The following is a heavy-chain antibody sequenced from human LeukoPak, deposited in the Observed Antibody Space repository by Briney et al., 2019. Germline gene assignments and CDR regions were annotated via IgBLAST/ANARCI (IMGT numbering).Heavy chain of an antibody. V-gene: IGHV4-59*01. D-gene: IGHD5-18*01. J-gene: IGHJ4*02. CDR3: ARVEGYSYGLWYFDY. CDR1: GGSLSFYY. Sequence: SETLSLSCGVSGGSLSFYYWSWIRQPPGKGLEWIGYIYYSGSTNYNPSLKSRVTISVDTSKNQFSLKLSSVTAADTAVYYCARVEGYSYGLWYFDYWGQGTLVTVSS. CDR2: IYYSGST.